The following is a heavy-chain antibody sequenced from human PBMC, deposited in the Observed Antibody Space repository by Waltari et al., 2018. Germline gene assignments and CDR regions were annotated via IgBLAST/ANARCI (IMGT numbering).Heavy chain of an antibody. D-gene: IGHD1-1*01. CDR2: INHSGST. CDR3: ARGTGNQYYYYYYYMDV. Sequence: QVQLQQWGAGLLKPSETLSLTCAVYGGSFSGYYWSWIRQPPGKGLEWIGEINHSGSTNDNPSLKSRVTRSVATSKNQFSLKLSSVTAADTAVYYCARGTGNQYYYYYYYMDVWGKGTTVTVSS. J-gene: IGHJ6*03. V-gene: IGHV4-34*01. CDR1: GGSFSGYY.